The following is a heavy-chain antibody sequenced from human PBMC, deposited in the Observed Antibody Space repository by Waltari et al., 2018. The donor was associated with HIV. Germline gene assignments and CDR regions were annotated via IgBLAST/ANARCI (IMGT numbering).Heavy chain of an antibody. CDR2: INSDGSST. D-gene: IGHD3-10*01. CDR3: ARAYYDSGSNWFDP. CDR1: TFTFPSYW. J-gene: IGHJ5*02. V-gene: IGHV3-74*01. Sequence: QLVESGGGLVQPGGSLSLSCAASTFTFPSYWMHWVRQAPGKGLVFVSRINSDGSSTSYADSVKGRFTISRDNAKNTLYLQMNSLKVEDTAVYYCARAYYDSGSNWFDPWGQGTLVTVSS.